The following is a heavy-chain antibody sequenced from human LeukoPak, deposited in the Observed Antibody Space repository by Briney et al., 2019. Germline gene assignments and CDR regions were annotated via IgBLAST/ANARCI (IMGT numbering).Heavy chain of an antibody. CDR2: IYSGGST. CDR1: GFTVSSNY. J-gene: IGHJ4*02. Sequence: GGSLRLSCAASGFTVSSNYMSWVRQAPGKGLEWVSVIYSGGSTYYADSVKGRFTISRDNSKNTLYLQMNSLRAEDTAVYYCARGHYDSSDYYFDYWGQGTLVTVSS. D-gene: IGHD3-22*01. CDR3: ARGHYDSSDYYFDY. V-gene: IGHV3-66*01.